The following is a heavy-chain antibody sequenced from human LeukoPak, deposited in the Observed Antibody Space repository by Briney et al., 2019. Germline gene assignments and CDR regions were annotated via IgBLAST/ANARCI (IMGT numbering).Heavy chain of an antibody. CDR3: ATHSSGYYLYYFDY. J-gene: IGHJ4*02. V-gene: IGHV1-24*01. CDR1: GYTLTQLS. Sequence: ASVRVSCKVSGYTLTQLSMHWVRQAPGKGREWRGGFDPEDGETIYAQKFQGRVSMTEDTSTDTAYMELSSLRSEDTAVYYCATHSSGYYLYYFDYWGQGTLVTVSS. CDR2: FDPEDGET. D-gene: IGHD3-22*01.